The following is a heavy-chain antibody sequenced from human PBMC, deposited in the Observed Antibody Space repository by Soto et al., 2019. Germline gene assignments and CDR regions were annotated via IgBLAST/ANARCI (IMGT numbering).Heavy chain of an antibody. CDR2: IGPAGDT. CDR1: GFIFTNYD. D-gene: IGHD1-1*01. Sequence: EVQLVESGGGLVQPGRSLRLSCVASGFIFTNYDLHWVRQAPGKVLQWVSAIGPAGDTYYPDSVRGRFTISSEKARNSVYLQMNSLRVEDTAGYYCVRSHHWNLEYWGQGTLLTVSS. V-gene: IGHV3-13*01. CDR3: VRSHHWNLEY. J-gene: IGHJ4*02.